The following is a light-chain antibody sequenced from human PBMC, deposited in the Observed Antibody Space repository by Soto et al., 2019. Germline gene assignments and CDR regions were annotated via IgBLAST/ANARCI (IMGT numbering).Light chain of an antibody. J-gene: IGLJ2*01. CDR3: AAWDDSLSGVV. Sequence: QSVLTQPPSVSGTPGQRVTISCSGSSSNVGRDYVYWYQQFPGKAPKLLISRTDQRPSGVPDRVSGSKSGTSASLAMSGLRSGDEADYYCAAWDDSLSGVVFGGGTKLTVL. V-gene: IGLV1-47*01. CDR1: SSNVGRDY. CDR2: RTD.